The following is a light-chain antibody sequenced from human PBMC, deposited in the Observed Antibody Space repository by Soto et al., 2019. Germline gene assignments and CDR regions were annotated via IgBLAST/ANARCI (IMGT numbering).Light chain of an antibody. CDR3: SSYTSSSTVV. CDR2: DVS. Sequence: QSALTQPASVSGSPDQWITFSCPGTTSNVGGYNYVSWYQHHPGKAPKLMIYDVSNRPSGVSNRFSGSKSGNTASLTISGLQAEDEADYYCSSYTSSSTVVFGGGTKLTVL. V-gene: IGLV2-14*03. J-gene: IGLJ2*01. CDR1: TSNVGGYNY.